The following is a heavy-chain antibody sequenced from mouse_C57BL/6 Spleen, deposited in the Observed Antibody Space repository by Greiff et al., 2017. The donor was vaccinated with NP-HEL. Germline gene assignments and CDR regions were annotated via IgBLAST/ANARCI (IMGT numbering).Heavy chain of an antibody. D-gene: IGHD2-3*01. CDR2: ISDGGSYT. J-gene: IGHJ3*01. Sequence: DVKLVESGGGLVKPGGSLKLSCAASGFTFSSYAMSWVRQTPEKRLEWVATISDGGSYTYYPDNVKGRFTISRDNAKNNLYLQMSHLKSEDTAMYYCARDRGWLLPFAYWGQGTLVTVSA. V-gene: IGHV5-4*01. CDR3: ARDRGWLLPFAY. CDR1: GFTFSSYA.